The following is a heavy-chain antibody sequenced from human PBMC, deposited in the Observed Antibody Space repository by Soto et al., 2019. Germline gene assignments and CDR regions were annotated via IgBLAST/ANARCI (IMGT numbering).Heavy chain of an antibody. V-gene: IGHV4-39*01. CDR2: IDYSGTT. CDR3: ARHGDNSGSYSEYFQH. CDR1: GGSISSSTYF. Sequence: QLQLQESGPGLVKPSETLSLTCTVSGGSISSSTYFWGWIRQPPGKGLEGIGSIDYSGTTYYNTSLRTRATISVDTSKNQFSLKLSSVTAADTAVYYCARHGDNSGSYSEYFQHWGQGTLVTVSS. J-gene: IGHJ1*01. D-gene: IGHD1-26*01.